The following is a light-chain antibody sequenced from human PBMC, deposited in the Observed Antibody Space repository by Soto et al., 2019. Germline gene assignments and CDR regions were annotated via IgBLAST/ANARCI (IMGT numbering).Light chain of an antibody. J-gene: IGKJ1*01. CDR2: DAS. V-gene: IGKV3-20*01. Sequence: DIVLTQSPCALSLSPGESATLSCRASQSVSNTHVAWYQQRPGQAPRLLIYDASRRDIGVPDRFSGSGSGTDFTLTISRLEPEDFAVYYCQQYGSSPKTFGQGTKVDIK. CDR3: QQYGSSPKT. CDR1: QSVSNTH.